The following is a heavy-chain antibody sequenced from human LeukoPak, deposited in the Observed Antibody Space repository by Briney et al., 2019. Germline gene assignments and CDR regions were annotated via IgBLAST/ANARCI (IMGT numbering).Heavy chain of an antibody. D-gene: IGHD5-12*01. CDR3: AKPAYYSGYDFGDY. CDR1: GVTFSSYA. J-gene: IGHJ4*02. Sequence: GVSLRLSCAASGVTFSSYAMSWVRQDPGKGLEWVSAISGSGGSTYYADSVKGRFTISRDNSKNTLYLQMNSLRAEDTAVYYCAKPAYYSGYDFGDYWGQGTLVTVSS. CDR2: ISGSGGST. V-gene: IGHV3-23*01.